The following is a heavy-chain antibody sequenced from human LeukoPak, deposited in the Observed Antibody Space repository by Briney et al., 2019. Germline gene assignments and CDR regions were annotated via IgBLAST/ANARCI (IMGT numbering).Heavy chain of an antibody. V-gene: IGHV3-23*01. J-gene: IGHJ4*02. CDR1: AFTFSSYA. Sequence: SGGSLRLSCAASAFTFSSYAMSWVRQAPGKGLEWVSVISGGGGSTFYADSVKGRFTISRDNSKNTLYLQMTSLRAEDTAIYYCARGVSSGLYYFDYWGQGTLVTVSS. CDR3: ARGVSSGLYYFDY. CDR2: ISGGGGST. D-gene: IGHD6-19*01.